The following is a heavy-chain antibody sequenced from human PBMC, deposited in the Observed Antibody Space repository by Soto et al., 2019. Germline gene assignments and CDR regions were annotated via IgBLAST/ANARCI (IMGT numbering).Heavy chain of an antibody. CDR3: ASLYYYDNSGYLH. CDR1: GFTFSSYG. V-gene: IGHV3-30*03. CDR2: ISYDGSNK. Sequence: GGSLRLSCAASGFTFSSYGMHWVRQAPGKGLEWVAVISYDGSNKYYADSVKGRFTISRDNSKNTLYLQMNSLRAEDTAVYYCASLYYYDNSGYLHWGQGTLVTVSS. D-gene: IGHD3-22*01. J-gene: IGHJ4*02.